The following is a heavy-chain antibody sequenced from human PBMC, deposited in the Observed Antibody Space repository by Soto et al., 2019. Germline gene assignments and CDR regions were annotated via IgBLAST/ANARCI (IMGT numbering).Heavy chain of an antibody. D-gene: IGHD6-19*01. J-gene: IGHJ6*02. CDR1: GYTFTSYA. CDR3: ASSDLAVAGTGVLLFDYYYGMDV. CDR2: INAGNGNT. Sequence: ASVKVSCKASGYTFTSYAMHWVRQAPGQRLEWMGWINAGNGNTKYPQKFQGRVTITRDTSASTAYMELSSLRSEDTAVYYCASSDLAVAGTGVLLFDYYYGMDVRGQGTTVTVSS. V-gene: IGHV1-3*01.